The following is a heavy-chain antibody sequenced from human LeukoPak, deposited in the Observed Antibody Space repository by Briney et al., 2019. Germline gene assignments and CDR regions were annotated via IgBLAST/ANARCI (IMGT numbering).Heavy chain of an antibody. J-gene: IGHJ6*03. D-gene: IGHD6-13*01. CDR3: ARGIALYYYYYMDV. CDR2: IYYSGST. Sequence: SETLSLTCTVSGGSISSSSYYWGWIRQPPGKGLEWIGSIYYSGSTYYNPSLKSRVTISVDKSKNQFSLKLSSVTAADTAVYYCARGIALYYYYYMDVWGKGTTVTVSS. V-gene: IGHV4-39*07. CDR1: GGSISSSSYY.